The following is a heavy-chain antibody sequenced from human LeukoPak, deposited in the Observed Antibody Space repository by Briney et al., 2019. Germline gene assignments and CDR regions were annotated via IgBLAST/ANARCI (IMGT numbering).Heavy chain of an antibody. CDR3: ARTDTPAVKRLNWFDP. D-gene: IGHD2-2*01. V-gene: IGHV4-4*07. CDR2: IYTSGST. Sequence: PSETLSLTCTVSGGSISSYYWSWIRQPAGKGLEWIGRIYTSGSTNYNPSLKSRVTMSVDTSKNQFSLKLSSVTTADTAVYYCARTDTPAVKRLNWFDPWGQGTLVTVSS. J-gene: IGHJ5*02. CDR1: GGSISSYY.